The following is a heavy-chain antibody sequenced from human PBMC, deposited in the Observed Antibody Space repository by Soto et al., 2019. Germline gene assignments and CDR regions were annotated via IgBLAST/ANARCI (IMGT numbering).Heavy chain of an antibody. J-gene: IGHJ4*02. CDR3: ARGKGGSYSYYFDY. Sequence: QVQLVQSGAEVKKPGSSVKVSCKASGGTFSSYAISWVRQAPGQGLEWMGGIIPIFGTANYAQKFQGRVTITADESTSTAYQELGSLRSEDTAVYYCARGKGGSYSYYFDYWGQGTLVTVSS. D-gene: IGHD1-26*01. V-gene: IGHV1-69*12. CDR1: GGTFSSYA. CDR2: IIPIFGTA.